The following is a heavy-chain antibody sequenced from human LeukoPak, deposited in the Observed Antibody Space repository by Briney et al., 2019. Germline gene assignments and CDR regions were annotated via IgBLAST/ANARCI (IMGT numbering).Heavy chain of an antibody. Sequence: SVKVSCKASGGTFSSYAISWVRQAPGQGLEWMGGIIPIFGTADYAQKFQGRVTITADKSTSTAYMELSSLRSEDTAVYYCARGLGDYDAFDIWGQGTMVTVSS. D-gene: IGHD4-17*01. CDR1: GGTFSSYA. V-gene: IGHV1-69*06. J-gene: IGHJ3*02. CDR3: ARGLGDYDAFDI. CDR2: IIPIFGTA.